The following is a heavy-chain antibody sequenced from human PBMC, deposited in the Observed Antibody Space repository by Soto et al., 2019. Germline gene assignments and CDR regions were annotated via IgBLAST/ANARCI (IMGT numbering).Heavy chain of an antibody. Sequence: EVQLVESVGGLVKPGGSLRLSCAASGFTFSNAWMSWVRQAPGKGLEWVGRIKSKTDGGTTDYAAPVKGRFTISRDDSKNTLYLQMNSLKTEDTAVYYCTTGYDYGDPFDYWGQGTLVTVSS. CDR1: GFTFSNAW. D-gene: IGHD4-17*01. CDR3: TTGYDYGDPFDY. J-gene: IGHJ4*02. V-gene: IGHV3-15*01. CDR2: IKSKTDGGTT.